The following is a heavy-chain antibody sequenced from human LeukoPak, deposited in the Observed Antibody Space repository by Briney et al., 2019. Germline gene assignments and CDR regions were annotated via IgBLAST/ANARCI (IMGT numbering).Heavy chain of an antibody. CDR3: AKYGNSGWVIDN. Sequence: SETLSLTCTVSGGSIGTNYWTWLRQPPGKGLEYIGYIYYTEPPHSNPSPHSPVTIPVDTSNNQFALKLSHVPAADTAVYFCAKYGNSGWVIDNWGQGTLVTASS. J-gene: IGHJ4*02. CDR1: GGSIGTNY. V-gene: IGHV4-59*08. CDR2: IYYTEPP. D-gene: IGHD6-19*01.